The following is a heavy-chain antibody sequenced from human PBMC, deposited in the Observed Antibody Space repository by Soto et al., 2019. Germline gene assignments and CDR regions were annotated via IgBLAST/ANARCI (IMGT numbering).Heavy chain of an antibody. V-gene: IGHV4-30-4*01. J-gene: IGHJ5*02. Sequence: PSETLSLTCTVSGGSISRGDYYWSWIRQPPGKGLEWIGYIYYSGSTYYNPSLKSRVTISVDTSKNQFSLKLSSVTAADTAVYYCATERPDGARLDPWGQGTLVTVS. CDR1: GGSISRGDYY. CDR3: ATERPDGARLDP. CDR2: IYYSGST. D-gene: IGHD6-6*01.